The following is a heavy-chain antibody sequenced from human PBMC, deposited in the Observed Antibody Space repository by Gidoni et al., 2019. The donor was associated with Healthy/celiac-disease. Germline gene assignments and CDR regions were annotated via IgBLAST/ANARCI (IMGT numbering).Heavy chain of an antibody. J-gene: IGHJ4*02. D-gene: IGHD3-10*01. V-gene: IGHV3-23*01. CDR2: ISGSGGST. CDR1: GFTFSSYA. Sequence: EVQLLESGGGLVQPGGSLRLSCAASGFTFSSYAMSWVRQAPGKGLEWVAAISGSGGSTYYADSVKGRFTISRDNSKNTLYLQMNSLRAEDTAVYYCANRGITMVRGIKPIDYWGQGTLVTVSS. CDR3: ANRGITMVRGIKPIDY.